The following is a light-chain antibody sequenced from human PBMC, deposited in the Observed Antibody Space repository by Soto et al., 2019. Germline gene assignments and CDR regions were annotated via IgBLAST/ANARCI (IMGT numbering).Light chain of an antibody. CDR3: QHYGSSLT. V-gene: IGKV3-20*01. Sequence: DIVLTQSPGTLSLSPGERATLSCRASQSVSSSYLAWYQQKPGQAPRLLIYGASSRATGIPDRFSGSGSGTDFTLTIRRLEPEDFAVYYCQHYGSSLTFGGGAQLEIK. J-gene: IGKJ4*01. CDR2: GAS. CDR1: QSVSSSY.